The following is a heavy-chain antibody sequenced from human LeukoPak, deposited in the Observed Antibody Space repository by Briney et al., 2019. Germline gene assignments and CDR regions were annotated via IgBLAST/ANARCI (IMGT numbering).Heavy chain of an antibody. D-gene: IGHD2-2*01. J-gene: IGHJ4*02. CDR3: ARDPGYCSSTSCYATSFDY. CDR2: IYHSGST. V-gene: IGHV4-38-2*02. Sequence: SETLSLTCTVSGYSISSGFYWGWIRQPPGKGLEWIGSIYHSGSTYYNPSLKSRVTISVDTSKNQFSLRLSSVTAADTAVYYCARDPGYCSSTSCYATSFDYWGQGTLVTVSS. CDR1: GYSISSGFY.